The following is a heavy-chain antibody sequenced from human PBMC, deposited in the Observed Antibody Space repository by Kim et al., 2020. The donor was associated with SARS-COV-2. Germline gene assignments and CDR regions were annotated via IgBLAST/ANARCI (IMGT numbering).Heavy chain of an antibody. J-gene: IGHJ4*02. CDR1: GFTFSSYG. CDR2: ISYDGSNK. CDR3: EVAVGRYGYNWPRVCDDY. Sequence: GGSLRLSCAASGFTFSSYGMHWVRQAPGKGLEWVAVISYDGSNKYYADSVKGRFTISRDNSKNTLYLQMNSLRAEDTAVYYCEVAVGRYGYNWPRVCDDYLGQGTLVTVSS. D-gene: IGHD5-12*01. V-gene: IGHV3-30*03.